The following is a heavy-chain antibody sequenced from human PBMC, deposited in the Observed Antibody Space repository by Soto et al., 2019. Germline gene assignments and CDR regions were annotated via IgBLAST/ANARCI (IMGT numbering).Heavy chain of an antibody. CDR1: GYTFTSYG. CDR3: ARDLGIAAAGKWGYYYYGMDV. CDR2: ISAYNGNT. V-gene: IGHV1-18*01. D-gene: IGHD6-13*01. Sequence: ASVKVSCKASGYTFTSYGISWVRQAPGQGLEWMGRISAYNGNTNYAQKLQGRVTMTTDTSTSTAYMELRSLRSDDTAVYYCARDLGIAAAGKWGYYYYGMDVWGQGTTVTVSS. J-gene: IGHJ6*02.